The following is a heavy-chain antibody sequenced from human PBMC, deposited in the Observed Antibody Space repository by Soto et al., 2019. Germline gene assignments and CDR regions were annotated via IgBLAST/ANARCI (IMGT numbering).Heavy chain of an antibody. D-gene: IGHD7-27*01. CDR2: IWYDGSNK. CDR3: ARDFELGMSWFDP. V-gene: IGHV3-33*08. CDR1: GFTFSSYW. Sequence: GGSLRLSCAASGFTFSSYWMSWVRQAPGKGLEWVAVIWYDGSNKYYADSVKGRFTISRDNSKNTLYLQMNSLRAEDTAVYYCARDFELGMSWFDPWGQGTLVTVSS. J-gene: IGHJ5*02.